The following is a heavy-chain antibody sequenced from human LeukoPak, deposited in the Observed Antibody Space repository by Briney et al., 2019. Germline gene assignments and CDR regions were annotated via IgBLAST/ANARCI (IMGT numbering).Heavy chain of an antibody. V-gene: IGHV4-34*01. J-gene: IGHJ4*02. D-gene: IGHD1-26*01. CDR1: GGSFSGYY. Sequence: PSETLSLTCAVYGGSFSGYYWSWIRQPPGKGLEWIGEINHSGSTNYNPSLKSRVTISVDTSKNQFSLKLSSVTAADTAVYYCASGGIGRTGYFDYWGQGTLVTVSS. CDR2: INHSGST. CDR3: ASGGIGRTGYFDY.